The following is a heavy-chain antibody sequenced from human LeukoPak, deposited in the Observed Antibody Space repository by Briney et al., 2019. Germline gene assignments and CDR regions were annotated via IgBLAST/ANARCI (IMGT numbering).Heavy chain of an antibody. CDR2: XXYSGST. D-gene: IGHD1-1*01. V-gene: IGHV4-59*01. J-gene: IGHJ3*02. CDR3: ARDPKWRATTGTTAAFDI. Sequence: PSETLSLTCSVXGGSTSXXXXXXXXQPXGKXXEXXXXXXYSGSTNYTPSLKSRXXMSXXTSRXXLSLTLTSVTAADTAVYYCARDPKWRATTGTTAAFDIWGQGTMVTASS. CDR1: GGSTSXXX.